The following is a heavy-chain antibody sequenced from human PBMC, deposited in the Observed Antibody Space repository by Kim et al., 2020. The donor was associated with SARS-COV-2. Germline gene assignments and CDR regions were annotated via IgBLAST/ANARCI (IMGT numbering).Heavy chain of an antibody. CDR2: IDTKTGNP. CDR3: ARGTAGYYGMDV. CDR1: GYTFTNHN. J-gene: IGHJ6*02. V-gene: IGHV7-4-1*02. D-gene: IGHD1-7*01. Sequence: ASVKVSCKASGYTFTNHNMNWVRQAPGQGLESMGWIDTKTGNPMYAQGFTGRFVFSLDTSVNTANLQISLLEADDTALYYCARGTAGYYGMDVWGQGTAVSVSS.